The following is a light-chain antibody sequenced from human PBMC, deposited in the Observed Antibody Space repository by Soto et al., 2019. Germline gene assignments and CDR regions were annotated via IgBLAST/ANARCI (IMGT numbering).Light chain of an antibody. J-gene: IGLJ1*01. CDR2: DVT. CDR3: CSYAGTFYV. Sequence: QSALTQPRSVSWSPGQSVTISCTGTSSDVGGYNCVSWYQHHPGKAPKLMIYDVTKRPSGVPDRFSGSKSGNTASLTISGLQAEDEADYYCCSYAGTFYVFGTGTKLTVL. V-gene: IGLV2-11*01. CDR1: SSDVGGYNC.